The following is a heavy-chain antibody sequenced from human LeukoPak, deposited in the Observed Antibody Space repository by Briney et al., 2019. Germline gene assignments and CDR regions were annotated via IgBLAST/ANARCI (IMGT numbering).Heavy chain of an antibody. V-gene: IGHV4-59*01. CDR3: ARIVTGDGAYYYYGMDV. CDR2: IYYSGST. D-gene: IGHD7-27*01. Sequence: PSETLSLTCTVSGGSISSYYWSWIRQPPGKGLEWIGYIYYSGSTNYNPSLKSRVTISVDTSKNQFSLKLSSVTAADTAVYYCARIVTGDGAYYYYGMDVWGQGTTVTVSS. CDR1: GGSISSYY. J-gene: IGHJ6*02.